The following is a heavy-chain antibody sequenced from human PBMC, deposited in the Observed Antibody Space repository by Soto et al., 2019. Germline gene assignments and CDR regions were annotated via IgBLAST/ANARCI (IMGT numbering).Heavy chain of an antibody. CDR3: ARDTGDGTFDF. CDR2: INAGYGNT. Sequence: ASVKVSCKASGYTFSSYAMHWVRQAPGQRLEWMGWINAGYGNTKSSQKFQDRVTISRDTSASTAYMELTSLRSEDTAVYYCARDTGDGTFDFWGQGTLVTVYS. J-gene: IGHJ4*02. D-gene: IGHD1-1*01. V-gene: IGHV1-3*01. CDR1: GYTFSSYA.